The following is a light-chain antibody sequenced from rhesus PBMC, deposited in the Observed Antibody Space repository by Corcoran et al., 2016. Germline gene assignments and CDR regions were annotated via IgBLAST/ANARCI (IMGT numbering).Light chain of an antibody. Sequence: DIHMTQSPSSLSASVGDKVTITCRASQGITKDLAWYQQKPGKAPKLLIYAASNLQSGVPSRLRGSGAGTYFTLTISSLQPEDFAGYYCQQRYSYPFTFGPGTKLDIK. CDR3: QQRYSYPFT. V-gene: IGKV1-33*01. J-gene: IGKJ3*01. CDR2: AAS. CDR1: QGITKD.